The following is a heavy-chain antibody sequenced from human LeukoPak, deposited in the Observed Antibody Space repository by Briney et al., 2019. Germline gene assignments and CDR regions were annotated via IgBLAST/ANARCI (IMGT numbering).Heavy chain of an antibody. CDR3: ARDLIAVAGWFDP. D-gene: IGHD6-19*01. CDR1: GGSFSGYY. V-gene: IGHV4-34*01. Sequence: SETLSLTCAVYGGSFSGYYWSWIRQPPGKGLEWIGEINHTGSTNFNPSLKSRVTISVDTSKNQFSLKLPSVTAADTAVYYCARDLIAVAGWFDPWGQGTLVTVSS. J-gene: IGHJ5*02. CDR2: INHTGST.